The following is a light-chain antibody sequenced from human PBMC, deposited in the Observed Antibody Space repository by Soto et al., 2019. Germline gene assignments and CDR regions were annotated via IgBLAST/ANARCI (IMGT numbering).Light chain of an antibody. V-gene: IGKV4-1*01. CDR2: WAS. CDR1: QSGLFNSNNKNY. Sequence: DIVMTQSPDSLDVSLGERASINCKSSQSGLFNSNNKNYVAWFQQKPGQPPKLLIYWASTRESGVPDLFSGYVSGTDFDLTIHSLQAEDVAVYYCQQYYSTPITFGHGTRLQIK. CDR3: QQYYSTPIT. J-gene: IGKJ5*01.